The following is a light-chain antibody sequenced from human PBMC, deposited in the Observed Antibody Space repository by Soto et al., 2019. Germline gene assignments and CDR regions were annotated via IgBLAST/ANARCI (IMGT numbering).Light chain of an antibody. J-gene: IGKJ1*01. CDR1: QSVSSNY. CDR3: QQYGSSPTWT. V-gene: IGKV3-20*01. CDR2: GAS. Sequence: EVVLTQSPATLSLSPGEIATLSCRASQSVSSNYLAWYQQKPGQAPRLLIYGASTRATGIPDRFSGSGSGTDFTLTISRLEPEDSAVYYCQQYGSSPTWTFGQGTKVDIK.